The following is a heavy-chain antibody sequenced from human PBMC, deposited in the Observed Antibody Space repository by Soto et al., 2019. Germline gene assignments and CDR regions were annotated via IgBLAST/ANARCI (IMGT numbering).Heavy chain of an antibody. Sequence: PSATLSLTWSVSGGSISSGDYYWSWISQPPGKGLEWIGYIYYSGSTYYNPSLKSRVTISVDTSKNQFSLKLSSVTAADTAVYYCARFDRGNYYGMDVWGQGTTVTVSS. CDR1: GGSISSGDYY. D-gene: IGHD3-10*01. CDR3: ARFDRGNYYGMDV. J-gene: IGHJ6*02. CDR2: IYYSGST. V-gene: IGHV4-30-4*01.